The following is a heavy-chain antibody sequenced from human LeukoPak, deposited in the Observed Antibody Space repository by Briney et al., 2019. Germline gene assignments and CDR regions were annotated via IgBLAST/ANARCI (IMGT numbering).Heavy chain of an antibody. Sequence: GASVKVSCKTSGYSFTVYFIHWVRQARGQGLEWMGRINPKSGGTDYAQKFQDRVTMTRDTSISTVYMELSSLTSDDTAVYYCTRDAQDRSGPLDDWFDPWGQGTLVTVSS. CDR2: INPKSGGT. CDR3: TRDAQDRSGPLDDWFDP. J-gene: IGHJ5*02. CDR1: GYSFTVYF. D-gene: IGHD3-22*01. V-gene: IGHV1-2*06.